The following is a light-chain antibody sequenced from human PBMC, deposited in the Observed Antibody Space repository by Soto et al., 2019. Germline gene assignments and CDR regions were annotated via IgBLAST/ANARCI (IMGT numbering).Light chain of an antibody. CDR1: QSVSSN. J-gene: IGKJ4*01. CDR3: QQYNNWPLT. Sequence: EIVLTQSPGTLSLSPGERATLSCRASQSVSSNFLAWYQQKPGQAPRLLINDASTRATGIPARFSGSGSGAEFTLTISSLQSEDFAVYYCQQYNNWPLTFGGGTKVDIK. CDR2: DAS. V-gene: IGKV3-15*01.